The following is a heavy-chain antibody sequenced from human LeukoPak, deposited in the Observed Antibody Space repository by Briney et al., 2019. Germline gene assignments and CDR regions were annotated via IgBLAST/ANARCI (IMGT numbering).Heavy chain of an antibody. D-gene: IGHD3-3*01. CDR3: ARDGRFLEWLTSAHYYYGMDV. V-gene: IGHV1-8*02. Sequence: ASVKVSCKASGGTFSSYAISWVRQAPGQGLEWMGWMNPNSGNTGYAQKFQGRVTMTRNTSISTAYMELSSLRSEDTAVYYCARDGRFLEWLTSAHYYYGMDVWGQGTTVTVSS. CDR2: MNPNSGNT. J-gene: IGHJ6*02. CDR1: GGTFSSYA.